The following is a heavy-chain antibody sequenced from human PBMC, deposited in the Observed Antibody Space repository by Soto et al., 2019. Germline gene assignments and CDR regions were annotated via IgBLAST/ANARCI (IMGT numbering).Heavy chain of an antibody. CDR3: GTSDYYYYMDV. J-gene: IGHJ6*03. Sequence: ASLKVSCKASGYTFTSYAMHWVRQAPGQRLEWMGWINAGNGNTKYSQKFQGRVTITRDTSASTAYMELSSLRSEDTAVYYCGTSDYYYYMDVWGKGTTVTVSS. CDR1: GYTFTSYA. CDR2: INAGNGNT. D-gene: IGHD1-7*01. V-gene: IGHV1-3*01.